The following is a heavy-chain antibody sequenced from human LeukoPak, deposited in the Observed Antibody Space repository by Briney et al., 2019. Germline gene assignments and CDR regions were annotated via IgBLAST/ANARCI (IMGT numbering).Heavy chain of an antibody. J-gene: IGHJ4*02. CDR3: AKDVIVVVPAAISQ. CDR1: GFTFSSYA. CDR2: IQYDGTNK. Sequence: GRSLRLSCAASGFTFSSYAMHWVRQAPGKGLEWVAFIQYDGTNKYYGDSVKGRFTISRDNSKNTLYLQMNSLRADDTAVYYCAKDVIVVVPAAISQWGQGTLVSVSS. D-gene: IGHD2-2*02. V-gene: IGHV3-30*04.